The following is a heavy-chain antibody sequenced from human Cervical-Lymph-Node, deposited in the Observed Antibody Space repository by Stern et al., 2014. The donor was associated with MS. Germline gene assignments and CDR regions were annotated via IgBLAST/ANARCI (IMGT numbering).Heavy chain of an antibody. V-gene: IGHV4-31*03. D-gene: IGHD3-3*01. Sequence: QVQLQESGPGLVKPSQTLSLTCTVSCGSISTSGYYWNWIRQQPGKGLAWIGYISFSGDTFYNASLKSRLRMSIDKSKNQFSLQLSSVTVADTAVYYCARDTSWSPFDSWGQGTLVTVSS. CDR1: CGSISTSGYY. CDR2: ISFSGDT. CDR3: ARDTSWSPFDS. J-gene: IGHJ4*02.